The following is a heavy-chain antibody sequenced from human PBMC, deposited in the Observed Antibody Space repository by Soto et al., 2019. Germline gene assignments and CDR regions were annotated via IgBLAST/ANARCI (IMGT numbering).Heavy chain of an antibody. J-gene: IGHJ3*02. CDR3: AKANLAVEGQQLTAEQNQNAFDI. CDR2: ISWNSGSI. CDR1: GFTFDDYA. D-gene: IGHD6-13*01. V-gene: IGHV3-9*01. Sequence: GGSLRLSCAASGFTFDDYAMHWVRQAPGKGLEWVSGISWNSGSIGYADSVKGRFTISRDNAKNSLYLQMNSLRAEDTALYYCAKANLAVEGQQLTAEQNQNAFDIWGQGTMVTVSS.